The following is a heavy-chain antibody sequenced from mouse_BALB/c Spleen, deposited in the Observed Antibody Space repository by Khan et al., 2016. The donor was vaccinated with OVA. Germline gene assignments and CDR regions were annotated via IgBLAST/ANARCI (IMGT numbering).Heavy chain of an antibody. Sequence: QVQLKESGPGLVAPSQSLSITCTVSGFSLTSYGVHWVRQPPGTGLEWLGVIWAGGSTNYISALMSILSISKDNSKSQVFLKINSLQTNDTPMYYGARLENIWGQDTTLTVSS. D-gene: IGHD1-3*01. J-gene: IGHJ2*01. CDR1: GFSLTSYG. V-gene: IGHV2-9*02. CDR2: IWAGGST. CDR3: ARLENI.